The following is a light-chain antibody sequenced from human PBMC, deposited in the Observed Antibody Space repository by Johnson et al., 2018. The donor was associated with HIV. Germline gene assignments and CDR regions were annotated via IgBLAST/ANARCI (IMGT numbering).Light chain of an antibody. CDR1: SSKIGNKY. CDR2: ENN. V-gene: IGLV1-51*02. Sequence: QSVLTQPPSVSAAPGQKVTISCSGSSSKIGNKYVSWYQQLPGTAPQLLIYENNKRPSGIPDRFSVSKSGTSATLGITGLPTGDEADYYCGTWDSSLSTYVVGTGTKVTVL. J-gene: IGLJ1*01. CDR3: GTWDSSLSTYV.